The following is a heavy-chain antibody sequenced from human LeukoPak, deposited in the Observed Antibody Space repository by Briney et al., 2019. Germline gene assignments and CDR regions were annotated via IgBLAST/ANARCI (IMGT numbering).Heavy chain of an antibody. V-gene: IGHV4-34*01. D-gene: IGHD5-24*01. CDR3: ARGGRDGHSANY. Sequence: PSETLSLTCAVYGGSFSGYYWSWIRQPPGKGLEWIGEINHSGSTNYNPSLKSRVTISVDTSKNQFSLKLSSVTAADTAVYYCARGGRDGHSANYWGQGTLVTVSS. CDR2: INHSGST. J-gene: IGHJ4*02. CDR1: GGSFSGYY.